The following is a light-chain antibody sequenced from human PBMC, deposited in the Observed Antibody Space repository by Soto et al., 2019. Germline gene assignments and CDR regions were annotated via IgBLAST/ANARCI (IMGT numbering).Light chain of an antibody. V-gene: IGKV3-20*01. CDR2: DAS. Sequence: ESVLSQSPFTLSLSQGERATLSCRASQSVRSSYLAWYQQKPGQAPRLLIYDASSRATGIPDRFSGSGSGTDFTLTISRLEPEDFAVYYCHQYGSSSWTFGQGTKVAIK. CDR3: HQYGSSSWT. J-gene: IGKJ1*01. CDR1: QSVRSSY.